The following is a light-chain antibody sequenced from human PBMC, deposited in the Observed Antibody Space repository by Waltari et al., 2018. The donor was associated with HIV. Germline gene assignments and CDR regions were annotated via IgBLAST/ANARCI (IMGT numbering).Light chain of an antibody. Sequence: QSILTQPPSTSGTPGQRVTISCSGSGSHIGSNSVSWYQLLLGTAPKLLSYRNNQRPSGVPDRFSGSKSATSASLAIGGLRSEDEADYYCAAWDDSLSGPVFGGGTKLTVL. V-gene: IGLV1-47*01. CDR2: RNN. CDR3: AAWDDSLSGPV. J-gene: IGLJ3*02. CDR1: GSHIGSNS.